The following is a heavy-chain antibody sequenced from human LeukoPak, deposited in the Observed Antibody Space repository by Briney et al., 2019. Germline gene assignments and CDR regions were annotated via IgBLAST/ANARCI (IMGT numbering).Heavy chain of an antibody. D-gene: IGHD1-26*01. CDR1: GFTFSSYG. J-gene: IGHJ4*02. CDR3: AKDRSWYFDY. CDR2: ISYDGSNK. V-gene: IGHV3-30*18. Sequence: ERSLRLSCAASGFTFSSYGMHWVRQAPGKGLEWVAVISYDGSNKYYADSVKGRFTISRDNSKNTLYLQVNSLRAEDTAVYYCAKDRSWYFDYWGQGTLVTVSS.